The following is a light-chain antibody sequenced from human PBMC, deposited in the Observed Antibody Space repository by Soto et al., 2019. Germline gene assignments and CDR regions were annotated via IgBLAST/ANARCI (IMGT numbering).Light chain of an antibody. J-gene: IGLJ2*01. CDR2: STN. CDR1: RSNIGSNS. Sequence: QSVLTQPPSASGTPGQRVTISCSGSRSNIGSNSVNWYQQVPGTAPKLLIYSTNQRPSGVPDRFSGSKSDTSASLAISGLQSEDEADYYCAAWDDSRNGEVVFGGGTKLTVL. V-gene: IGLV1-44*01. CDR3: AAWDDSRNGEVV.